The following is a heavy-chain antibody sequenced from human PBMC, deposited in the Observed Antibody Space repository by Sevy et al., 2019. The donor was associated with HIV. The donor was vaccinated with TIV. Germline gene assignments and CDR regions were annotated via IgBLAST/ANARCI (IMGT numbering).Heavy chain of an antibody. D-gene: IGHD3-10*01. Sequence: GGSLRLSCAASGFPFRNYVMNWVRQPPGKGLEWVSVISDGGGTTYYADSVKGRFTISRDDSKSSLYLQMNSLRVEDTAVYFCARRVAGALAALDIWGQGTMVTVSS. CDR3: ARRVAGALAALDI. CDR1: GFPFRNYV. J-gene: IGHJ3*02. CDR2: ISDGGGTT. V-gene: IGHV3-23*01.